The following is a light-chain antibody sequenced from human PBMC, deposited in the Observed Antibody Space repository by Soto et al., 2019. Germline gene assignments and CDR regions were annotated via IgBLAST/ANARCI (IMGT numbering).Light chain of an antibody. J-gene: IGKJ1*01. CDR1: QRLSTSY. CDR3: QKYDSSPWT. V-gene: IGKV3-20*01. CDR2: GAS. Sequence: VLTQSPGTLSLSPGERATVSCRASQRLSTSYLAWFQQKPGQAPRLLIYGASGRATGLPDRFSGSCSGTDFTLTISRLEPEDFAVYYCQKYDSSPWTFGQGTKVEVK.